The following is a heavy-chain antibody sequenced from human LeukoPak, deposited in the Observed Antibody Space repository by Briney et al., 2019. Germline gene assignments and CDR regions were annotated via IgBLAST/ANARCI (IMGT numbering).Heavy chain of an antibody. CDR2: IYYNGNT. CDR1: GVSMSSYY. Sequence: PSETLSLTCTVSGVSMSSYYWTWIRQSPGKGLEWIGNIYYNGNTNYNPSLKSRVTISVDMSKNQFSLKLGSVTAADTAVYFCARPQRLDGPYSPFDYRGQGTLVTVSS. CDR3: ARPQRLDGPYSPFDY. V-gene: IGHV4-59*08. D-gene: IGHD2-15*01. J-gene: IGHJ4*02.